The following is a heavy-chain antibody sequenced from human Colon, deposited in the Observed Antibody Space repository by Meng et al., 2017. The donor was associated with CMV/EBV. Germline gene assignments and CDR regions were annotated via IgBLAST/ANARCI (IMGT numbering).Heavy chain of an antibody. CDR3: ARDGAGIVVTTFAY. Sequence: NASGYIFTHYGINWVRHATGEGLEWMGWISPYTADTHYAQNFQGRLTVTTDTSTSTVYMDLRNLTSDDTAFYYCARDGAGIVVTTFAYWGQGTLVTVSS. CDR1: GYIFTHYG. CDR2: ISPYTADT. V-gene: IGHV1-18*01. D-gene: IGHD4-23*01. J-gene: IGHJ4*02.